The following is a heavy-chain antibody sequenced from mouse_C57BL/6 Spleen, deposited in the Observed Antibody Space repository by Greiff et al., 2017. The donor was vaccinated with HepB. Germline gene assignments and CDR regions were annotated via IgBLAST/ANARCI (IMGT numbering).Heavy chain of an antibody. V-gene: IGHV14-4*01. CDR1: GFNIKDDY. Sequence: EVKLQESGAELVRPGASVKLSCTASGFNIKDDYMHWVKQRPEQGLEWIGWIDPENGDTEYASKFQGKATITADTSSNTAYLQLSSLTSEDTAVYYCTTRGGKTGTMDYWGQGTSVTVSS. CDR3: TTRGGKTGTMDY. D-gene: IGHD4-1*01. J-gene: IGHJ4*01. CDR2: IDPENGDT.